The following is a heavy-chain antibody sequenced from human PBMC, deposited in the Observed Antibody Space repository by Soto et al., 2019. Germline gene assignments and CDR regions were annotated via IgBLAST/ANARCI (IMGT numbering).Heavy chain of an antibody. D-gene: IGHD4-4*01. V-gene: IGHV3-30*18. CDR3: AKVFVDYSNYDWFDP. Sequence: GGSLRLSCAASGFTFSSYGMHWVRQAPGKGLEWVAVISYDGSNKYYADSVKGRFTISRDNSKNTLYLQMNSLRAEDTAVYYCAKVFVDYSNYDWFDPWGQGTLVTV. J-gene: IGHJ5*02. CDR1: GFTFSSYG. CDR2: ISYDGSNK.